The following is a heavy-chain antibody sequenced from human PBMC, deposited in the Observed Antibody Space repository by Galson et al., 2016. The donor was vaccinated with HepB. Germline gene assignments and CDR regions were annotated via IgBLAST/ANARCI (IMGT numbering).Heavy chain of an antibody. CDR3: ASLYFYDSSDYYSPMFDY. CDR1: GGSISTHY. J-gene: IGHJ4*02. D-gene: IGHD3-22*01. CDR2: INYRGNS. Sequence: ETLSLTCTVSGGSISTHYWSWIRQPPGKGLEWIGYINYRGNSNYNPSLKGRVTISVDTSKNQFSLNLSSVTAADTAVYFCASLYFYDSSDYYSPMFDYWGQGTLVTVSS. V-gene: IGHV4-59*11.